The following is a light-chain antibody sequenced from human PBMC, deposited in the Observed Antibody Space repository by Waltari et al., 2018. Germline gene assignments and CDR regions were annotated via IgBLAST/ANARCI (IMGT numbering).Light chain of an antibody. CDR1: QGVGKY. V-gene: IGKV3-20*01. CDR2: HTS. CDR3: QKYDFLPAT. J-gene: IGKJ1*01. Sequence: EVVLTQSPGTLSLSPGERATLSCMASQGVGKYLAWYQQRPCQATRLLLYHTSIRATGIPDRFSGGGYGTDFSLTISRLEPEDFAVYYCQKYDFLPATFGQGATVEIK.